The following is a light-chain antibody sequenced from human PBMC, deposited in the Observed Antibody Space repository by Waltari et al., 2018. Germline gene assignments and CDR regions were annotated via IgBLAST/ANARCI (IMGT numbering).Light chain of an antibody. CDR1: QSVSSNY. Sequence: EIVLTQSPGTLSLSPGERGNLSCRASQSVSSNYLAWYQQKPGQAPRLLIYGASSRATGIPDRFSGSGSGTDFTLTISRLEPEDFAVYYCQQYGRTLWTFGQGTKVEIK. CDR2: GAS. CDR3: QQYGRTLWT. V-gene: IGKV3-20*01. J-gene: IGKJ1*01.